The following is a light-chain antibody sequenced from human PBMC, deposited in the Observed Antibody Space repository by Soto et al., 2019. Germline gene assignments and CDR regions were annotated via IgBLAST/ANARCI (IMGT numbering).Light chain of an antibody. CDR1: SGHSSYI. CDR2: LEGSGTY. J-gene: IGLJ3*02. Sequence: QTVVTQSSSASASLGSSVKLTCTLSSGHSSYIIAWHQQQPGKAPRYLMKLEGSGTYNKGSGVPDRFSGSSSGADRYLTISNLQFEDEADYYCETWDGNTRVFGGGTQLTVL. CDR3: ETWDGNTRV. V-gene: IGLV4-60*02.